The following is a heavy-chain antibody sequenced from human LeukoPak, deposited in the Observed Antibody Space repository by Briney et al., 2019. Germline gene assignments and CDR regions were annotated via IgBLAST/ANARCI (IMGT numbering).Heavy chain of an antibody. J-gene: IGHJ3*02. CDR1: GRSISSYY. D-gene: IGHD3-10*01. V-gene: IGHV4-59*01. CDR2: IYYSGST. CDR3: ARGRSPQAPLPDAFDI. Sequence: KPSETLSLTCTVPGRSISSYYWSSSRQPPGKGLEWVGYIYYSGSTNYNPSLKSRVTISVDTSKNPCSLKLSSVTAADTAVYYCARGRSPQAPLPDAFDIWGQGTMVTVSS.